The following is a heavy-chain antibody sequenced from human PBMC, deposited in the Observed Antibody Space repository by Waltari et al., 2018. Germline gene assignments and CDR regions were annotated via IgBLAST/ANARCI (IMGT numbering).Heavy chain of an antibody. CDR2: INPNRGGT. V-gene: IGHV1-2*02. Sequence: QVQLVQSGAEVKKPGASVKVSCKASGYTFTGYYMHWVRQAPGQGLEWMGRINPNRGGTNYAQKFQGRGTMTRDTSISTAYMELSRLRSDETAVYYGASPTDGYNSFDYWGQGTLVTVSS. J-gene: IGHJ4*02. D-gene: IGHD5-12*01. CDR1: GYTFTGYY. CDR3: ASPTDGYNSFDY.